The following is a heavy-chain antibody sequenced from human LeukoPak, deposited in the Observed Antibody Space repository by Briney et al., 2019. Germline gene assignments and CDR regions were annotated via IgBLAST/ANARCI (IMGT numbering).Heavy chain of an antibody. CDR1: GYTFTGYY. CDR3: AREDSGGSYCFFS. V-gene: IGHV1-2*02. CDR2: INPNSGGT. Sequence: ASVKVSCEASGYTFTGYYMHWVRQAPGQGLEWMGWINPNSGGTNYARKFQGRVTMTRDTSISTAYMELSRLRSDDTAVYYCAREDSGGSYCFFSWGQGTLVTVSS. D-gene: IGHD1-26*01. J-gene: IGHJ5*02.